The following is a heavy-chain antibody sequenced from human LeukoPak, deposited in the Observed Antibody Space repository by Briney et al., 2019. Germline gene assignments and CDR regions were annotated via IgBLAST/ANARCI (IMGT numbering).Heavy chain of an antibody. CDR2: IRSKADNYAT. Sequence: GGSLRLSCAASGFTFSDSAMHWVRQASGKGLEWIGRIRSKADNYATEYGASVKGRFTISRDDSKNTAYLQMNSLKTEDTAVYYCTGGTTVTTLDYWGQGTLVTVSS. J-gene: IGHJ4*02. V-gene: IGHV3-73*01. CDR3: TGGTTVTTLDY. CDR1: GFTFSDSA. D-gene: IGHD4-17*01.